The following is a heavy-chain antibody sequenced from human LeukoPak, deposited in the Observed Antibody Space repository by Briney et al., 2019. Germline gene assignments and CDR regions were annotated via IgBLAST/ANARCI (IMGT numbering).Heavy chain of an antibody. Sequence: GGSLRLSCAASGFTFGSFWMHWGRHSPGKGLVWVSRINRDGSSATYADSVMGRLTISRDNDRSTLYLEINSLRAEDTAVYYCAREDSGSYHPDRWGQGALVTVSS. D-gene: IGHD1-26*01. CDR2: INRDGSSA. CDR3: AREDSGSYHPDR. J-gene: IGHJ4*02. CDR1: GFTFGSFW. V-gene: IGHV3-74*01.